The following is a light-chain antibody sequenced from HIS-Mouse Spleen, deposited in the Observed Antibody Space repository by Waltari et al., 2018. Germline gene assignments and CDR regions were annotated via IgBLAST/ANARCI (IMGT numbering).Light chain of an antibody. J-gene: IGLJ2*01. V-gene: IGLV1-44*01. CDR1: SSNIGSNT. CDR3: AAWDDSLNGVV. Sequence: QSVLTQPPSASGTPGQRVTIPCSGSSSNIGSNTVNWYQQPPATAPKLLIYSNNQRPSGVPDRFSGSKSGTSASLAISGLQSEDVADYYCAAWDDSLNGVVFGGGTKLTVL. CDR2: SNN.